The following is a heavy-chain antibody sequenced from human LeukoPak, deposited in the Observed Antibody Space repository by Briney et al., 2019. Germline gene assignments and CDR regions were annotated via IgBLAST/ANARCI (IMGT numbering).Heavy chain of an antibody. CDR1: GGSISSYY. Sequence: SETLSLTCTVSGGSISSYYWSWIRQPPGKGLEWIGYIYYSGSTNYNPSLKSRVTISVDTSKNQFSLKLSSVTAADTAVYYCARAYGSGSYSHFDYWGQGTLVTVSS. CDR2: IYYSGST. J-gene: IGHJ4*02. D-gene: IGHD3-10*01. V-gene: IGHV4-59*01. CDR3: ARAYGSGSYSHFDY.